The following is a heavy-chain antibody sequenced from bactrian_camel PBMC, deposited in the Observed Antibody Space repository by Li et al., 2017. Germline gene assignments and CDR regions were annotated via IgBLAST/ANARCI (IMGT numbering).Heavy chain of an antibody. CDR2: IDNDGRI. J-gene: IGHJ4*01. Sequence: HVQLVESGGGSVQAGGSLRLSCAASGYTFTGYSMGWFRQATGKEREGVASIDNDGRISYADSVKGRFTISKDNAKNTLYLEMNSLKPEDTAMYYCAAEVVWAGSCHNAAFPYSGQGTQVTVS. CDR3: AAEVVWAGSCHNAAFPY. CDR1: GYTFTGYS. D-gene: IGHD3*01. V-gene: IGHV3S9*01.